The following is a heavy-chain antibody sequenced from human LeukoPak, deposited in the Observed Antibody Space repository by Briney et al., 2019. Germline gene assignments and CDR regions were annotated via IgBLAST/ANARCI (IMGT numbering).Heavy chain of an antibody. Sequence: PGGSLRLSCAASGFTFSSYSMNWVRQAPGKGLEWVSSISSSSSYIYYADSVKGRFTISRDNAKNSLYLQMNSLRAEDTAVYYCARVRAVTTFFGHDAFDIWGQGTMATVSS. V-gene: IGHV3-21*01. J-gene: IGHJ3*02. CDR1: GFTFSSYS. CDR3: ARVRAVTTFFGHDAFDI. CDR2: ISSSSSYI. D-gene: IGHD4-17*01.